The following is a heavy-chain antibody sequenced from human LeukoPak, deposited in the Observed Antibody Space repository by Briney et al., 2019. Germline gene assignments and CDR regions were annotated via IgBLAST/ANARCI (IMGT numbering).Heavy chain of an antibody. Sequence: PETLSLTCTFSGGSISSYYWTWIRQPAGKGLEWIGHIYTSGSTNYNPSLKSRVTMSVDTSKNQFSLKLSSVTAADTAVYYCARDVIAARGSFDYWGQGTLVTVSS. CDR3: ARDVIAARGSFDY. J-gene: IGHJ4*02. CDR1: GGSISSYY. CDR2: IYTSGST. V-gene: IGHV4-4*07. D-gene: IGHD6-6*01.